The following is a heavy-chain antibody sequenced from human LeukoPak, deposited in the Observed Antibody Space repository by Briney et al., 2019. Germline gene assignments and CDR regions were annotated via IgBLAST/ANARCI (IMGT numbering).Heavy chain of an antibody. CDR3: ARGNSFDY. V-gene: IGHV3-66*01. CDR1: GFTVGSNY. Sequence: GGSLRLSCAASGFTVGSNYMSWVRQAPGKGLDWVSGIYSGGSTYYANSVKGRFTISRDNAKNTLYLQMNSLRVEDTAVYYCARGNSFDYWGQGALVTVSS. J-gene: IGHJ4*02. CDR2: IYSGGST.